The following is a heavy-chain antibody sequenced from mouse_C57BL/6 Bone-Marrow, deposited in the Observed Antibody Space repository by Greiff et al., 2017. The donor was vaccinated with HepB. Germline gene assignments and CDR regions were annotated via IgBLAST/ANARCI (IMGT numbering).Heavy chain of an antibody. CDR3: ALTMIDFDY. V-gene: IGHV1-69*01. CDR2: IDPSDSYT. J-gene: IGHJ2*01. CDR1: GFTFNSYW. Sequence: VQLQQPGAELVMPGASVKLSCKASGFTFNSYWMHWVKQRPGQGLEWIGEIDPSDSYTNYNQKFKGKSTLTVDNSSSTAYMQLSSLTSEDSAVYYCALTMIDFDYWGQGATLTVSS. D-gene: IGHD2-4*01.